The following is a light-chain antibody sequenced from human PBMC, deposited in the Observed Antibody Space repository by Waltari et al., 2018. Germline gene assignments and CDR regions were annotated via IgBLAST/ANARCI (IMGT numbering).Light chain of an antibody. V-gene: IGKV3-15*01. CDR2: GVS. Sequence: EIVLLQSPATLPVSPGGRAPLSCRASQSVSGNLAWYQQKPGQPPSLLVYGVSTRAIGVPARFSGSGSGTDFTLIISSLQLEDFATYYCQQSYNAPYTFGQGTNVEIK. CDR3: QQSYNAPYT. J-gene: IGKJ2*01. CDR1: QSVSGN.